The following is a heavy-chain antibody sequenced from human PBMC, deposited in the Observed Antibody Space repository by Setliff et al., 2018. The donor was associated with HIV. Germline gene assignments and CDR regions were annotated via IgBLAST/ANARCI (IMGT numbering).Heavy chain of an antibody. V-gene: IGHV1-8*02. D-gene: IGHD3-22*01. Sequence: ASVKVSCKASGYTFSSYDINWVRQATGQGLEWMGWMNPNSGNTGYAQKFQGRVTMTRDTSISTAYMELNNLKFEDTAVYYCARARRDSYDRGRRNHYYIDVWGKGTTVPSP. CDR2: MNPNSGNT. CDR1: GYTFSSYD. J-gene: IGHJ6*03. CDR3: ARARRDSYDRGRRNHYYIDV.